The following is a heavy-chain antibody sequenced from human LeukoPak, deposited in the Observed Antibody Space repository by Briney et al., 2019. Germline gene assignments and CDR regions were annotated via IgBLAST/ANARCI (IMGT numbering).Heavy chain of an antibody. J-gene: IGHJ6*02. D-gene: IGHD5-12*01. CDR2: ISYDGSNK. Sequence: PGGSLRLSCAASGCTFSSYGMHWVRQAPGKGLEWVAVISYDGSNKYYADSVKGRFTISRDNSKNTLYLQMNSLRAEDTAVYYCAKNSGYYYSYSGMDVWGQGTTVTVSS. CDR1: GCTFSSYG. V-gene: IGHV3-30*18. CDR3: AKNSGYYYSYSGMDV.